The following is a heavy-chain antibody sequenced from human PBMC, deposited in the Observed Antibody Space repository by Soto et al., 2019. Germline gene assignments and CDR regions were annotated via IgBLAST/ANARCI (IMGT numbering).Heavy chain of an antibody. CDR1: GYTFTSYA. J-gene: IGHJ4*02. CDR3: EKNLLGYDILACYYMAYYFDY. D-gene: IGHD3-9*01. V-gene: IGHV1-3*01. CDR2: INAGNGNT. Sequence: ASVKVSCKASGYTFTSYAMHWVRQAPGQRLEWMGWINAGNGNTKYSQKFQGRVTITRDTSASTAYMELSSLRSEDTAVYYCEKNLLGYDILACYYMAYYFDYWGQGTLVTVSS.